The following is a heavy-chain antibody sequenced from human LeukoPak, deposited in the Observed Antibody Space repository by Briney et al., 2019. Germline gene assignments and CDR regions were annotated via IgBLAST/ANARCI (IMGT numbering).Heavy chain of an antibody. Sequence: PGGSLRLSCAASGFTFSRYAMSWVRQAPGKGLEWVSAISGSGGSTYYADSVKGRFTISRDNSKNTLYLQMNSLRAEDTAVYYCAKPPPRFLEWLFYFDYWGQGTLVTVSS. J-gene: IGHJ4*02. CDR1: GFTFSRYA. CDR3: AKPPPRFLEWLFYFDY. D-gene: IGHD3-3*01. CDR2: ISGSGGST. V-gene: IGHV3-23*01.